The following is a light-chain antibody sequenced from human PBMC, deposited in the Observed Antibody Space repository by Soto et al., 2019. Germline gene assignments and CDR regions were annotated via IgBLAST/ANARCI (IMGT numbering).Light chain of an antibody. V-gene: IGLV2-14*01. CDR3: ASYTRSSTLV. Sequence: QSVLTQPASVSGSPGQSITISCTGTTGDVGGYNFVSWLQQHPGKAPKLIIFEVSNRPSGVSHRFSGSKSGNTASLTISGLQAEDEADYFCASYTRSSTLVFGGGTKLTVL. CDR1: TGDVGGYNF. CDR2: EVS. J-gene: IGLJ2*01.